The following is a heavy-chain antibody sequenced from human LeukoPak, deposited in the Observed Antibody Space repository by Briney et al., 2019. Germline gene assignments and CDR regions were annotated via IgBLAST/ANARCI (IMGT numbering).Heavy chain of an antibody. V-gene: IGHV3-30*02. D-gene: IGHD1-1*01. CDR3: AREAPICRNADCRTGFDY. Sequence: GGSLRLSCVASGFDFNNYDLHWVRQAPGKGLEWVAFIKFHGHETFYADSVEGRFTFSRDNSRNTVYLQMNSLRSEDTAVYYGAREAPICRNADCRTGFDYWGQGTLVAVSS. CDR2: IKFHGHET. CDR1: GFDFNNYD. J-gene: IGHJ4*02.